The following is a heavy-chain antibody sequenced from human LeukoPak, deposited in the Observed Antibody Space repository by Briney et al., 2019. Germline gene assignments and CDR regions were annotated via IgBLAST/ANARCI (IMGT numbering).Heavy chain of an antibody. J-gene: IGHJ5*02. D-gene: IGHD2-2*01. CDR3: ARGRRDIVVVPAAIRKIPFDP. Sequence: PSGTLSLTCAVSGGSISSSNWWSWVRQPPGKGLEWIGEIYHSGSTNYNPSLKSRVTISVDKSKNQFSLKLSSVTAADTAVYYCARGRRDIVVVPAAIRKIPFDPWGQGTLVTVSS. V-gene: IGHV4-4*02. CDR2: IYHSGST. CDR1: GGSISSSNW.